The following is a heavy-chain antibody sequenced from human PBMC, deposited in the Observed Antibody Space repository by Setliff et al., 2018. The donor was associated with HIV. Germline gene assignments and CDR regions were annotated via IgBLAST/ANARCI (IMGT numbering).Heavy chain of an antibody. V-gene: IGHV3-74*01. D-gene: IGHD6-13*01. CDR3: VRGLAAAGGYAMDV. Sequence: PGGSLRLSCAASGFTFSSYWIHWVRQAPGKGLVWVSRIKSDGSYTSYADSAKGRFTISRDNAKNTLHLQMNSLRAEDTAVYYCVRGLAAAGGYAMDVWGQGTTVTVSS. CDR2: IKSDGSYT. J-gene: IGHJ6*02. CDR1: GFTFSSYW.